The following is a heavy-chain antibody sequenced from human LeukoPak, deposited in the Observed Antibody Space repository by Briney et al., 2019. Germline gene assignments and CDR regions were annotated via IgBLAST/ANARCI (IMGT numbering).Heavy chain of an antibody. CDR2: ISYDGSNK. CDR3: AKARVVYYGMDV. J-gene: IGHJ6*02. CDR1: GFTFSSYG. V-gene: IGHV3-30*18. Sequence: PGGSLRLSCEASGFTFSSYGMHWVRQAPGKGPEWVAVISYDGSNKYYGDSVKSRFTVSRANFKNTLYLQMNTLRAEDTAVYYCAKARVVYYGMDVWGQGTTVTVSS.